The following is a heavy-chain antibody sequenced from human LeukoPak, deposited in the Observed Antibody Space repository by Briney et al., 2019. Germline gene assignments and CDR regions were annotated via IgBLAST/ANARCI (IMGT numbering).Heavy chain of an antibody. CDR1: GASISSWY. CDR2: IYGSGNT. D-gene: IGHD6-19*01. CDR3: ARETSLAGFASGLGFNY. Sequence: PSEALSLTCTVSGASISSWYWSWIRQPPGKGLEWIGYIYGSGNTNYNPSLKSRVTMSIDTSKNQFSLMLTSVTAADTATYYCARETSLAGFASGLGFNYWGQGILVTVSS. J-gene: IGHJ4*02. V-gene: IGHV4-59*01.